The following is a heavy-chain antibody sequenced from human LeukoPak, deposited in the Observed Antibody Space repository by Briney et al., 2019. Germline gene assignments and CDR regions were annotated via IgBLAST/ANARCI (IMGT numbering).Heavy chain of an antibody. CDR3: ARGRGYSTSSSDMDV. Sequence: GGSLRLSCATSGFTFSNYGMNWVRQAPGKGLEGVSSISSSGGYIYYADSVKDRFTISRDNAENSLYLQMNSLRDEDTAVYYCARGRGYSTSSSDMDVWGRGTTASVSS. CDR2: ISSSGGYI. V-gene: IGHV3-21*01. D-gene: IGHD6-6*01. CDR1: GFTFSNYG. J-gene: IGHJ6*02.